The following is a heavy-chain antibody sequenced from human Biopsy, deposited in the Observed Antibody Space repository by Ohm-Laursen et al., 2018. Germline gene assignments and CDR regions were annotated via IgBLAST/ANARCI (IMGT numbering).Heavy chain of an antibody. Sequence: ASVKVSCKASGYTYPDYYVHWVRQAPGQGLEWMGWIKPNNGDTDYSQRFQGRVTLAWARSTSTGYMEVSSLRSGDTALYYCATRGGDDFWSGHYSEIYYYYTLDVWGQGTTVTVSS. J-gene: IGHJ6*02. CDR3: ATRGGDDFWSGHYSEIYYYYTLDV. D-gene: IGHD3-3*01. CDR1: GYTYPDYY. V-gene: IGHV1-2*02. CDR2: IKPNNGDT.